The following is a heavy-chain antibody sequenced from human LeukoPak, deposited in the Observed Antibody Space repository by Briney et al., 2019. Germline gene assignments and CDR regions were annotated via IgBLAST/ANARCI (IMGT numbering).Heavy chain of an antibody. Sequence: GGSLRLSCAASGFTFSSYDMHWVRQATGKGLEWVSAIDTAGDTYYPGSVKGRFTISRENAKNSLYLQMNSLRAGDTAVYYCARAGIYGPGSYYFDYWGQGTLVTVSS. CDR2: IDTAGDT. D-gene: IGHD3-10*01. J-gene: IGHJ4*02. V-gene: IGHV3-13*01. CDR3: ARAGIYGPGSYYFDY. CDR1: GFTFSSYD.